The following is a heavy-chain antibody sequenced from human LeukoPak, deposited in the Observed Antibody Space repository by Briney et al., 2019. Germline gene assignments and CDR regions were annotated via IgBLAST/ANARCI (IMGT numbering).Heavy chain of an antibody. J-gene: IGHJ6*03. Sequence: PGGSLRLSCAGSGFTFSSYSMNWVRQAPGKGLEWVSYISSSSSTIYYADSVKGRFTISRDNAKNSLYLQMNSLRDEDTAVYYCARANDYSNYYYYYMDVWGKGTTVTVSS. V-gene: IGHV3-48*02. CDR1: GFTFSSYS. D-gene: IGHD4-11*01. CDR3: ARANDYSNYYYYYMDV. CDR2: ISSSSSTI.